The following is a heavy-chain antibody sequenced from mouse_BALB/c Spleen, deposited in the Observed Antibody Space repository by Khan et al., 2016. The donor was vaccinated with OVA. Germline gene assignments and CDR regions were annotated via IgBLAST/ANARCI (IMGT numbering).Heavy chain of an antibody. V-gene: IGHV1-9*01. Sequence: QVQLQQSGAELMKPGASVKISCKATGYTFSNYWIEWVRQGPGHGLEWIGEILPETGMIKYKENLKGKATFTTETSSNTPYMQLSSLTSEDAAVYYCTRPYYADYWGQGTTLTVSS. D-gene: IGHD2-10*01. CDR2: ILPETGMI. J-gene: IGHJ2*01. CDR1: GYTFSNYW. CDR3: TRPYYADY.